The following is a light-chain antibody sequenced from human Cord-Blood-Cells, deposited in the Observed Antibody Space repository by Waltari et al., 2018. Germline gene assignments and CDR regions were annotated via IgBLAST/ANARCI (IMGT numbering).Light chain of an antibody. CDR3: QQRSNWIT. CDR2: DAS. V-gene: IGKV3-11*01. J-gene: IGKJ5*01. Sequence: EIVLTQSPATLSLSPGERATLSCRASQSVSSYLAWYQQKPGQAPRLLIYDASNRATGSPARFSGGGSGTDFTLTISGLEPEDFAVYYCQQRSNWITFGQGTRLEIK. CDR1: QSVSSY.